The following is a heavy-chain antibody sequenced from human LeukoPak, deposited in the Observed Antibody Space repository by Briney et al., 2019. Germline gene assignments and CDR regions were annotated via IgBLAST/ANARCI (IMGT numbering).Heavy chain of an antibody. CDR1: GGSISSYY. D-gene: IGHD3-22*01. CDR3: ERGDNYDTSGPLDY. V-gene: IGHV4-59*01. Sequence: SETLSLTCTVSGGSISSYYWSWIRQPPGKGLEWIGYIYYSGSTVYNPSLKSRVSISVDTPKNQFSLKLSSVTAADTAVYYCERGDNYDTSGPLDYWGQGTLVSVSS. CDR2: IYYSGST. J-gene: IGHJ4*02.